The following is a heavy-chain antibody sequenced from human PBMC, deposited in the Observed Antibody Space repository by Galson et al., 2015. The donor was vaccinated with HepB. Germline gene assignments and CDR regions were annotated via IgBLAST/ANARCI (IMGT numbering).Heavy chain of an antibody. CDR1: GGTFSSYA. CDR2: IIPIFGTA. Sequence: SVKVSCKASGGTFSSYAISWVRQAPGQGLEWMGGIIPIFGTANYAQKFQGRVTITADESTSTAYMELSSLRSEDTAVYYCASAPRDEYTAIFDYWGQGTLVTVSS. J-gene: IGHJ4*02. V-gene: IGHV1-69*13. D-gene: IGHD5-18*01. CDR3: ASAPRDEYTAIFDY.